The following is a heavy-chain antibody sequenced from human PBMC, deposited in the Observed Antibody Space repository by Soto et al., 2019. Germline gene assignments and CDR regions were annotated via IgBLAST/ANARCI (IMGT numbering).Heavy chain of an antibody. CDR3: ARDGTTGTPPWFDP. CDR1: GFTFSSYS. CDR2: ISSSSSYI. D-gene: IGHD1-1*01. J-gene: IGHJ5*02. Sequence: RGSLRLSCAASGFTFSSYSMNWVRQAPGKGLEWVSSISSSSSYIYYADSVKGRFTISRDNAKNSLYLQMNSLRAEDTAVYYCARDGTTGTPPWFDPWGQGTLVTVSS. V-gene: IGHV3-21*01.